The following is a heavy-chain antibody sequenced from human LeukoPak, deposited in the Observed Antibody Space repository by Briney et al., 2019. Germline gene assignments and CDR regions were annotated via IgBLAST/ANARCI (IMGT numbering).Heavy chain of an antibody. CDR2: IIPIFGTA. CDR3: ARDGIVGATVGLELDY. V-gene: IGHV1-69*13. J-gene: IGHJ4*02. CDR1: GGTFSSYA. Sequence: EASVKVSCKASGGTFSSYAISWVRQAPGQGLEWMGGIIPIFGTANYAQKFQGRVTITADESTSTAYMELSSLRSEDTAVYYCARDGIVGATVGLELDYWGQGTLVTVSS. D-gene: IGHD1-26*01.